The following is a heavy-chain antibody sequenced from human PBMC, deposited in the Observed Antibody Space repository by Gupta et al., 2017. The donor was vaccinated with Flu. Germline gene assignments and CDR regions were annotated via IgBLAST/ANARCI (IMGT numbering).Heavy chain of an antibody. Sequence: EVQLLESGGGLVQPGGSLRLSCAASGFTFSSYAMSWVRQAPGKGLEWVSAISGSGGSTYYADSVKGRFTISRDNSKNTLYLQMNSLRAEDTAVYYCASRGSMVRGVIITYHAFDIWGQGTMVTVSS. CDR2: ISGSGGST. CDR1: GFTFSSYA. J-gene: IGHJ3*02. CDR3: ASRGSMVRGVIITYHAFDI. V-gene: IGHV3-23*01. D-gene: IGHD3-10*01.